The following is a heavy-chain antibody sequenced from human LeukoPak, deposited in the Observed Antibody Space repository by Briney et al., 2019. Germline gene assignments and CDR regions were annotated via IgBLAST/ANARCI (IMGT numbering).Heavy chain of an antibody. J-gene: IGHJ4*02. V-gene: IGHV3-23*01. D-gene: IGHD6-6*01. CDR2: ISGSGGST. CDR1: GFTFSSYA. Sequence: PGGSLRLSCAASGFTFSSYAMSWVRQAPGKGLEWVSAISGSGGSTYYADSVKGQFTISRDNSKNTLYLQMNSLRAEDTAVYYCAKYGAARPRSGFDYWGQGTLVTVSS. CDR3: AKYGAARPRSGFDY.